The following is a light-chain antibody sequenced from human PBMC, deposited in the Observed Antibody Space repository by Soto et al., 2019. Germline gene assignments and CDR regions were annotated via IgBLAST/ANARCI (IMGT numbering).Light chain of an antibody. V-gene: IGKV3D-7*01. Sequence: PGERVTLSCRASQSVSSNYLTWYQQKPGQAPRLLIYGASTRATSIPARFSGSGSGTVFTLTISSLQPEDFAVYYCQQDYTRFTFGPGTKVDIK. CDR3: QQDYTRFT. CDR1: QSVSSNY. CDR2: GAS. J-gene: IGKJ3*01.